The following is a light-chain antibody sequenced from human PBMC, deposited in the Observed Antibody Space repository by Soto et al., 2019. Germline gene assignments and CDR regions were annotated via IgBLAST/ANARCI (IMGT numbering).Light chain of an antibody. J-gene: IGKJ4*01. Sequence: EIVMTQSPATLSVSPGDWATLSCRASQSVRTNLAWYQQKPGQAPRLLIYGASTRATGIPDRFSGSGSGTELTLTISSLQSEDFAVYYCQQYNKWPLTFGGGTKVDI. CDR2: GAS. CDR3: QQYNKWPLT. V-gene: IGKV3-15*01. CDR1: QSVRTN.